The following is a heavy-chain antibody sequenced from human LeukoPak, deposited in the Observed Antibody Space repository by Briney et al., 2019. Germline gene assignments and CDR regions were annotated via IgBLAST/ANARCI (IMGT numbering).Heavy chain of an antibody. CDR2: INPSGGST. CDR3: ARGRDITMIVVVNADHDY. D-gene: IGHD3-22*01. V-gene: IGHV1-46*01. CDR1: GYTFTSYY. J-gene: IGHJ4*02. Sequence: ASVKVSCKASGYTFTSYYMHWVRQAPGQGLEWMGIINPSGGSTSYAQKFQGRVTMTRDTSTSTVYMELSSLRSEDTAVYYCARGRDITMIVVVNADHDYWGQGTLVTVSS.